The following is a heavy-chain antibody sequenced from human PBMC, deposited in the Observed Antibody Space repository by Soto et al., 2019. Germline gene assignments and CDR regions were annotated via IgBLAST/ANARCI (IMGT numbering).Heavy chain of an antibody. J-gene: IGHJ4*02. CDR1: GYPLTELS. V-gene: IGHV1-24*01. D-gene: IGHD6-6*01. CDR3: ATEVGSSSEYNY. Sequence: ASVKVACKVSGYPLTELSMHWVRQAPGKGLEWMGGFDPEDGETIYAQKFQGRVTMTEETSTDTAYMELSSLRSEDTAVYYCATEVGSSSEYNYWGQGTLVTVSS. CDR2: FDPEDGET.